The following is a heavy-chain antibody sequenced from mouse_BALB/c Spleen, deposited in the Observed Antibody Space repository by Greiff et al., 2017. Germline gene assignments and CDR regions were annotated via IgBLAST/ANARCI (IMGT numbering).Heavy chain of an antibody. Sequence: QVQLKESGAELVRPGTSVKVSCKASGYAFTNYLIEWVKQRPGQGLEWIGVINPGSGGTNYNEKFKGKATLTADKSSSTAYMQLSSLTSDDSAVYFCAREGDYRYWFAYWGQGTLVTVSA. CDR1: GYAFTNYL. J-gene: IGHJ3*01. CDR3: AREGDYRYWFAY. CDR2: INPGSGGT. D-gene: IGHD2-14*01. V-gene: IGHV1-54*01.